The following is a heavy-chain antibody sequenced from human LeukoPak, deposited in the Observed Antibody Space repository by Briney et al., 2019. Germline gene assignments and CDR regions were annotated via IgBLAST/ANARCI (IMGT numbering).Heavy chain of an antibody. CDR1: GFTFSSYW. Sequence: GGSLRLSCVVSGFTFSSYWMSWVRQAPGKGLEWVANIKQDGSEKYYVDSVKGRFTISRDNAKNSLYLQMNSLRAEDTAVYYCARDIASSGYYFDYWGQGTLVTVSS. CDR2: IKQDGSEK. J-gene: IGHJ4*02. D-gene: IGHD3-22*01. CDR3: ARDIASSGYYFDY. V-gene: IGHV3-7*01.